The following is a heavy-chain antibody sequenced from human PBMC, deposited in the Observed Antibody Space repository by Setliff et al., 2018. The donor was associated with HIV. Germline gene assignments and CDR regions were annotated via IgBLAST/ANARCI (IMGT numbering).Heavy chain of an antibody. Sequence: GESLKISCKGSGYSFTSYWIGWVRQMPGKSLEWMGIIYPGDSDTRYSPSFQGQVTISADKSISTAYLQWSSLKASDTAMYYCARHIGLDSSSWYFGNHYYMDVWGKGTTVTVSS. CDR3: ARHIGLDSSSWYFGNHYYMDV. V-gene: IGHV5-51*01. J-gene: IGHJ6*03. D-gene: IGHD6-13*01. CDR2: IYPGDSDT. CDR1: GYSFTSYW.